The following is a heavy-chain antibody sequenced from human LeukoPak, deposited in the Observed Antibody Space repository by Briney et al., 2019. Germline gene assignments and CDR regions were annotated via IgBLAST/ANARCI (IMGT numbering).Heavy chain of an antibody. Sequence: GGSLRLSCAASGFTFGSYWMSWVRQAPGKGLEWVANIKQDGSEKYYVDSVKGRFTISRDNAKNSLYLQMNSLRAEDTAVYYCASAIVVVNGPGDCFDYWGQGTLVTVSS. D-gene: IGHD3-22*01. CDR2: IKQDGSEK. J-gene: IGHJ4*02. V-gene: IGHV3-7*01. CDR1: GFTFGSYW. CDR3: ASAIVVVNGPGDCFDY.